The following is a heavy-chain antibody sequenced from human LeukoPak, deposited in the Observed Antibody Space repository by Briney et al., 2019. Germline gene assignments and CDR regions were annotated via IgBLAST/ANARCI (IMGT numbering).Heavy chain of an antibody. CDR2: IYYSGST. CDR3: ARTRGAGYVPYDY. D-gene: IGHD5-12*01. Sequence: SETPSLTCTVSGGSISSSSYYWGWIRQPPGKGLEWIGSIYYSGSTYYNPSLKSRVTISVDTSKNQFSLKLSSVTAADTAVYYCARTRGAGYVPYDYWGQGTLVTVSS. CDR1: GGSISSSSYY. V-gene: IGHV4-39*07. J-gene: IGHJ4*02.